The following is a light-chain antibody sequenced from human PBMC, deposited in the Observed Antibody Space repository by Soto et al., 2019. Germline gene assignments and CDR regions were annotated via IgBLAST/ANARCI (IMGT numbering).Light chain of an antibody. J-gene: IGKJ3*01. Sequence: EXXLTXXXXTLSLSPGERATLSCRASQSVSSSYLAWYQQKPGQAPRLLIYGASSRATGIPDRFSGRGSGTDFTLTISRLEPEDFAVYYCQQYGSSRFTFGPGAKVDIK. CDR2: GAS. CDR3: QQYGSSRFT. V-gene: IGKV3-20*01. CDR1: QSVSSSY.